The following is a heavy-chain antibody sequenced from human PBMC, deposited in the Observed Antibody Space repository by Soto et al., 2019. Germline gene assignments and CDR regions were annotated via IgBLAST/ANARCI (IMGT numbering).Heavy chain of an antibody. CDR1: GGTFSSYA. V-gene: IGHV1-69*13. J-gene: IGHJ3*02. D-gene: IGHD1-26*01. CDR2: IIPIFGTA. CDR3: ARDFIWDSGSQGGDAFDI. Sequence: EASVKVSCKASGGTFSSYAISWVRQAPGQGLEWMGGIIPIFGTANYAQKFQGRVTITADESTSTAYMELSSLRSEDTAVYYCARDFIWDSGSQGGDAFDIWGQGTMVTVSS.